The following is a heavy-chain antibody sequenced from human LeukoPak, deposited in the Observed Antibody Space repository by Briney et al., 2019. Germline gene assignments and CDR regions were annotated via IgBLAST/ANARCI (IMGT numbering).Heavy chain of an antibody. J-gene: IGHJ6*02. Sequence: SETLSLTCTVSGGSISSGDYYWRWIRQPPGKGLEWIGYIYYSGSTYYNPSLKSRVTISVDTSKNQFSLKLSSVTAADTAVYYCARDRRYGMDVWGQGTTVTVSS. CDR1: GGSISSGDYY. V-gene: IGHV4-30-4*01. CDR3: ARDRRYGMDV. CDR2: IYYSGST.